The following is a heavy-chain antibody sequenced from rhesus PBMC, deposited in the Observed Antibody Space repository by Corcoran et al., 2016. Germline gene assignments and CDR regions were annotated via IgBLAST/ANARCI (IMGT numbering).Heavy chain of an antibody. J-gene: IGHJ6*01. CDR1: RYSISRGLG. D-gene: IGHD6-31*01. CDR3: ARVTGYTRGWDGAYGLDS. V-gene: IGHV4-127*01. Sequence: QVQLQQSGPGLVQPSETLALTCAGPRYSISRGLGWSWIRQPPGEGLGWVGCIGGSSGSTNYNPALKSQVTISKDTSKNQFSLKLTSVTDADTAVYYCARVTGYTRGWDGAYGLDSWGQGVVVIVSS. CDR2: IGGSSGST.